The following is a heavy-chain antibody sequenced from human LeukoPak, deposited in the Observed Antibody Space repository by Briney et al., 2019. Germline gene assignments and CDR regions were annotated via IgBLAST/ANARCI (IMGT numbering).Heavy chain of an antibody. CDR1: GFTVSSNY. D-gene: IGHD1-1*01. V-gene: IGHV3-53*01. CDR2: IYSGGST. Sequence: GGSLRLSCAASGFTVSSNYMSWVRQAPGKGLEWVSVIYSGGSTYYADSVKGRFTISRDNSKNTLYLQMNSLRAEDTAVYYCARDPLPDDATTSKNWGQGTLVTVSS. J-gene: IGHJ4*02. CDR3: ARDPLPDDATTSKN.